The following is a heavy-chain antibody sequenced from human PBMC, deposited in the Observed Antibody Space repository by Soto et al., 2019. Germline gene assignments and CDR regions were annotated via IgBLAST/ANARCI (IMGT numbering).Heavy chain of an antibody. CDR3: ARLTRGVYDLDRLWEKFDS. CDR1: GFSLSTYGMG. Sequence: QITVKESGLTLVKPTETLTLTCTFSGFSLSTYGMGVGWIRQPPGKALEWLALIYWDDDKRYSPSLRSRLTSTKDTSQNKVDLTMTTMDPVDPATYYCARLTRGVYDLDRLWEKFDSWGQGTLVTVSS. CDR2: IYWDDDK. D-gene: IGHD5-12*01. J-gene: IGHJ4*02. V-gene: IGHV2-5*02.